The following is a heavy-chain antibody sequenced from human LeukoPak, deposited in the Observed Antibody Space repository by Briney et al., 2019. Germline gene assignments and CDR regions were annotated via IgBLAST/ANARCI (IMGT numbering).Heavy chain of an antibody. CDR1: GGTFSSYA. J-gene: IGHJ4*02. D-gene: IGHD7-27*01. Sequence: SVKVSCKXSGGTFSSYAISWVRQAPGQGLEWMGRIIPIFGTANYSQKFQGRVTITADKSTSTAYMELSSLRSEDTAVYYCARELGGGIDYWGQGTLVTVSS. V-gene: IGHV1-69*06. CDR2: IIPIFGTA. CDR3: ARELGGGIDY.